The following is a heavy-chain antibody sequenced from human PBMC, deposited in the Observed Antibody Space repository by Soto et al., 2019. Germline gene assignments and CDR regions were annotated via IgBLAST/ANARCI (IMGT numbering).Heavy chain of an antibody. CDR1: GYTFTSYG. CDR3: ARVGAVAGTYWYFDL. Sequence: QVQLVQSGAEVKKPGASVKVSCKASGYTFTSYGISWVRQAPGQGLEWMGWISAYNGNTNYAQKLQGRVTMTTDTSSSTAYMELRSLISDDTAVYYCARVGAVAGTYWYFDLWGRGTLVTVSS. D-gene: IGHD6-19*01. V-gene: IGHV1-18*01. CDR2: ISAYNGNT. J-gene: IGHJ2*01.